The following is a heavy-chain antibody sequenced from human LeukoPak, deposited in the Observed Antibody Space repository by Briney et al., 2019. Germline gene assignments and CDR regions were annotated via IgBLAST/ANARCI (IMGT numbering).Heavy chain of an antibody. D-gene: IGHD3-22*01. Sequence: SETLSLTCTVSGGSISSGGYYWSWLRQHPGKGLEWNGYIYYSGSTYYNPSLKSRVTISVDTSKNQSSLKLSSVTAADTAVYYCARAGSSGYLYLDYWGQGTLVTVSS. J-gene: IGHJ4*02. CDR2: IYYSGST. V-gene: IGHV4-31*03. CDR3: ARAGSSGYLYLDY. CDR1: GGSISSGGYY.